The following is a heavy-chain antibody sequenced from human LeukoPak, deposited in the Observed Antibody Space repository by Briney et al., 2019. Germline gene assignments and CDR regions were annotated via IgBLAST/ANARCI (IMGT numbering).Heavy chain of an antibody. J-gene: IGHJ2*01. D-gene: IGHD3-22*01. CDR3: ARARDNSGYNYVWYLDL. CDR2: MNPNSGNT. Sequence: GASVKVSFKASGYTFTIYDINWVRQATGQGLEWMGWMNPNSGNTGYAQKLQGRVTMTTDTSTSTAYMELRSLRSDDTAVYYCARARDNSGYNYVWYLDLWGRGTLVTVSS. CDR1: GYTFTIYD. V-gene: IGHV1-8*01.